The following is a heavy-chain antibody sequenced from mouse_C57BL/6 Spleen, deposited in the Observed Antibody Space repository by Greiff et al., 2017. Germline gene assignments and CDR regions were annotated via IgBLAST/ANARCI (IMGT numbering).Heavy chain of an antibody. CDR1: GYTFTEYT. CDR3: ARHEEGYDGYRGGAMDY. D-gene: IGHD2-3*01. J-gene: IGHJ4*01. CDR2: FYPGSGSI. Sequence: QVQLQQSGAELVKPGASVKLSCKASGYTFTEYTIHWVKQRSGQGLEWIGWFYPGSGSIKYNEKFKDKATLTADKSSSTVYMELSRLTSEDSAVYFCARHEEGYDGYRGGAMDYWGQGTSVTVSS. V-gene: IGHV1-62-2*01.